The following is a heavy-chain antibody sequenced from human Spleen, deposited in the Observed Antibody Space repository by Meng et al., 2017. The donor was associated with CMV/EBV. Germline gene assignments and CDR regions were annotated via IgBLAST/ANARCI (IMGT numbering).Heavy chain of an antibody. CDR1: GFTFCSYA. Sequence: SGFTFCSYAMRWVRQAPGEGLEWVSIIYSGGRSTHYTDSVKGRFTISRDNSKNTLYLQMNSLRAEDTALYYCAKTYCSSTSCHSFDYWGQGTLVTVSS. J-gene: IGHJ4*02. CDR3: AKTYCSSTSCHSFDY. D-gene: IGHD2-2*01. CDR2: IYSGGRST. V-gene: IGHV3-23*03.